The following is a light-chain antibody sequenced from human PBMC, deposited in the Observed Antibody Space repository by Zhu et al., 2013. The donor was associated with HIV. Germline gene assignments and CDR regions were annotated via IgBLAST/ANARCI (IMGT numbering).Light chain of an antibody. CDR3: QQYHDWPPWT. J-gene: IGKJ1*01. V-gene: IGKV3D-15*01. CDR1: QSVRGD. CDR2: ETS. Sequence: DIVLTQSPGTLSLSPGERATLSCRASQSVRGDFLAWYQQKPGQPPRLLMYETSTRAAGIPARFSGSGSVRDFTLIISSLQSEDFAVYYCQQYHDWPPWTFGQGTKVEIK.